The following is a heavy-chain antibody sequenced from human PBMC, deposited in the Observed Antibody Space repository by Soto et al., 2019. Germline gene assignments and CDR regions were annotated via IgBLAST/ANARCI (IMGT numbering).Heavy chain of an antibody. CDR1: GDTFTNYY. CDR3: ARVPVSYRAPCSGGSCYLFDY. V-gene: IGHV1-46*01. CDR2: INPSGIST. D-gene: IGHD2-15*01. Sequence: ASLKVSCKTSGDTFTNYYIHCVRRAPGQVLEWMGVINPSGISTTYAQKFQGRVTMTRDTSTSTVYMDLSSLRPEDTAVYFCARVPVSYRAPCSGGSCYLFDYWGQGTLVTVSS. J-gene: IGHJ4*02.